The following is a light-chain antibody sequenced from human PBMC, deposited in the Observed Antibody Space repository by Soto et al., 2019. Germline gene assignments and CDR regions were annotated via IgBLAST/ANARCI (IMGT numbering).Light chain of an antibody. Sequence: DIQMTQDPSTLSASVGDRVTNTCRASQSVSTRLAWYQQKPGKAPKLLIYDASNLESGVPSRFSGSGSGTEFTLTISSLQPDDFATYYCQQYNSYPITFGQGTRLEI. CDR3: QQYNSYPIT. V-gene: IGKV1-5*01. CDR2: DAS. J-gene: IGKJ5*01. CDR1: QSVSTR.